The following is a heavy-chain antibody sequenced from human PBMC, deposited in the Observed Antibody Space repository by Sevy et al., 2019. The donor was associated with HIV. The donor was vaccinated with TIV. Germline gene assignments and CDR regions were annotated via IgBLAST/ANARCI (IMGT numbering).Heavy chain of an antibody. J-gene: IGHJ5*01. CDR1: GGTFSRSA. D-gene: IGHD6-13*01. Sequence: ASVKVSCKASGGTFSRSAISWMRQAPGQGLEWMGGIIPIFGTTNYARNFQGRLTITADESTSAAYMELSSLTSEDSAVYYCARLGAAGLDRWFDSWGQGTLVTVSS. CDR2: IIPIFGTT. V-gene: IGHV1-69*13. CDR3: ARLGAAGLDRWFDS.